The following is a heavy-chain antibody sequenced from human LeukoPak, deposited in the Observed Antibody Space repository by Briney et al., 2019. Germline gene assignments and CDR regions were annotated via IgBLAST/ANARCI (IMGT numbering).Heavy chain of an antibody. V-gene: IGHV3-30*18. J-gene: IGHJ4*02. Sequence: PGGSLRLSCAASGFTFSSYGMHWVRQAPGKGLEWVAVISYDGSNKYYADSVKGRFTISRDNSENTLYLQMNSLRAEDTAVYYCAKDVTGQGYSSGWHVYFDYWGQGTLVTVSS. CDR3: AKDVTGQGYSSGWHVYFDY. CDR1: GFTFSSYG. CDR2: ISYDGSNK. D-gene: IGHD6-19*01.